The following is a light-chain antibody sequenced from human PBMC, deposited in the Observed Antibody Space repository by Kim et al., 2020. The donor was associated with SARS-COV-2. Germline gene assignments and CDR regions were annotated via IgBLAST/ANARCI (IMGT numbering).Light chain of an antibody. Sequence: DTQMTQSPSTLSASVGDRVTITCRASHIIDSRVAWYQQEPGKAPKLLIYKTSTLDGGVPSRFSGSGSGTEFTLTITSLQPDDFATYYCQQYDSLPTFGQGTKVEIK. CDR2: KTS. J-gene: IGKJ1*01. CDR3: QQYDSLPT. CDR1: HIIDSR. V-gene: IGKV1-5*03.